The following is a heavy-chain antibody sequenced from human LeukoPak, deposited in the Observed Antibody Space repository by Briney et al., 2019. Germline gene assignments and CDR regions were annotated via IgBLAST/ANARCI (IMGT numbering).Heavy chain of an antibody. CDR1: GYSISSGYY. J-gene: IGHJ4*02. CDR2: FYHSGST. D-gene: IGHD3-22*01. Sequence: SETLSLTCTVSGYSISSGYYWGWIRQPPGKGLEWIGSFYHSGSTYYNPSLKSRVTISVDTSKNQFSLKLSSVTAADTAVYYCVRDSYYYDSSGYYRFDYWGQGTLVTVSS. V-gene: IGHV4-38-2*02. CDR3: VRDSYYYDSSGYYRFDY.